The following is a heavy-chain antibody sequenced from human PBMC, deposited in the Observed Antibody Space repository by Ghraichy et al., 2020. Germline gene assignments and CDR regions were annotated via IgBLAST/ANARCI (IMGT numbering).Heavy chain of an antibody. Sequence: GGSLRLSCAASGFTFSSYGMHWVRQAPGKGLEWVAVIWYDGSNKYYADSVKGRFTISRDNSKNTLYLQMNSLRAEDTAVYYCARDDHIAAAGPDYWGQGTLVTVSS. CDR3: ARDDHIAAAGPDY. J-gene: IGHJ4*02. CDR2: IWYDGSNK. V-gene: IGHV3-33*01. CDR1: GFTFSSYG. D-gene: IGHD6-13*01.